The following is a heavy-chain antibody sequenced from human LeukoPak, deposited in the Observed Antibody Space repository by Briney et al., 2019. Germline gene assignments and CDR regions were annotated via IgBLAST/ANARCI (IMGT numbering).Heavy chain of an antibody. CDR1: GFTFSNYA. J-gene: IGHJ4*02. D-gene: IGHD3-22*01. CDR2: IKQDGSEK. V-gene: IGHV3-7*01. CDR3: ARGPYYYDSTGSLPAWY. Sequence: GGSLRLSCAASGFTFSNYAMSWVRQAPGKGLEWVANIKQDGSEKYYVDSVKGRFTISRDNAKNSLYLQMNSLRAEDTAVYYCARGPYYYDSTGSLPAWYWGRGTLVTVSS.